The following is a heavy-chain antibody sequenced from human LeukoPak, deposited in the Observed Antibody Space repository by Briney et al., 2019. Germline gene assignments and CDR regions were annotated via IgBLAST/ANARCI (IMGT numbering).Heavy chain of an antibody. CDR3: ARAADYAMDV. J-gene: IGHJ6*02. CDR1: LYSFTSYC. CDR2: INPAESET. V-gene: IGHV5-51*01. Sequence: KVSCMGYLYSFTSYCIGWVRQIPGKGLEWMGIINPAESETRYSRSFQGQVTISTDKSISTACLQWSSLKASDTAMYYCARAADYAMDVWGQGTTVAVSS.